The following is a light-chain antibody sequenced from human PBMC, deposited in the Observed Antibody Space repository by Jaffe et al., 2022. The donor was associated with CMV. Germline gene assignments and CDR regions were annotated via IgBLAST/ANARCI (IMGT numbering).Light chain of an antibody. CDR2: DVS. CDR3: SSFTNNNTLE. V-gene: IGLV2-14*03. Sequence: QSALTQPASVSGSPGQSITISCTGTSSDVGNYNFVSWYQQHPGKAPKLMIYDVSYRPSGVSNRFSGSKSANTASLTISGLQAEDEADYYCSSFTNNNTLEFGGGTKLTVL. CDR1: SSDVGNYNF. J-gene: IGLJ2*01.